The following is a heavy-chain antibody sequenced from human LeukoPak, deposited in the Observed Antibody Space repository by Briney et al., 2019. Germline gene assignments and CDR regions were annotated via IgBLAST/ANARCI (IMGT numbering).Heavy chain of an antibody. J-gene: IGHJ3*02. Sequence: GGSLRLSCAVSGFTFSHYGMHWVRQAPGKGLERLAFTPYDGNYEFYADSVKGRFTISRDNSKNTLYLQMNSLRDEDTAVYYCAKRGWFGDYDDAFDIWGQGTMVTVSS. CDR1: GFTFSHYG. CDR2: TPYDGNYE. D-gene: IGHD3-10*01. CDR3: AKRGWFGDYDDAFDI. V-gene: IGHV3-30*02.